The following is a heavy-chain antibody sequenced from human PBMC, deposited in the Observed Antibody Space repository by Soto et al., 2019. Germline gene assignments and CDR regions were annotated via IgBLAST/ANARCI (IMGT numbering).Heavy chain of an antibody. D-gene: IGHD5-18*01. V-gene: IGHV1-69*06. Sequence: QVQLVQSGAEVKKPGSSVKVSCKASGGTFSSYAIIWVRQPPGQGLEWMGGIIPMFGTANYAQKFQDRVTITAETSTTTGYMEMSSLTSEDTAVYYCARLKKLQPLDSRFHYFYVMDVWGQGTTVTVSS. CDR2: IIPMFGTA. CDR3: ARLKKLQPLDSRFHYFYVMDV. J-gene: IGHJ6*02. CDR1: GGTFSSYA.